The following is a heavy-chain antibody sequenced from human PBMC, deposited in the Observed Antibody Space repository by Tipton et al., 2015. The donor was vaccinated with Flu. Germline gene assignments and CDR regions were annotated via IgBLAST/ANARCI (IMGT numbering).Heavy chain of an antibody. D-gene: IGHD1-26*01. J-gene: IGHJ4*02. CDR3: ARKGSNCDY. V-gene: IGHV3-23*01. Sequence: SLRLSCAASGFTFSSYAMSWVRQAPGRGLEWVSTISGSGSSTYYADSMKGRFTISRDNAKNSLYLQLNSLRAEDTAVYYCARKGSNCDYWGQGTLVTVSS. CDR1: GFTFSSYA. CDR2: ISGSGSST.